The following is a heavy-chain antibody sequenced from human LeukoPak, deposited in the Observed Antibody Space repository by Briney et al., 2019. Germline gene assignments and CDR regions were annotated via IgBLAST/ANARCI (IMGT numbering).Heavy chain of an antibody. J-gene: IGHJ6*03. V-gene: IGHV1-8*01. Sequence: ASVKVSCKASGYTFTSYDINWVRQATGQGLEWMGWMNPNSGNTGYAQKFQGRVTMTRNTSISTAYMELSSLRSEDTAVYYCARVTGYTYYNYYYMDVWGEGTTVTISS. CDR1: GYTFTSYD. CDR2: MNPNSGNT. CDR3: ARVTGYTYYNYYYMDV. D-gene: IGHD3-9*01.